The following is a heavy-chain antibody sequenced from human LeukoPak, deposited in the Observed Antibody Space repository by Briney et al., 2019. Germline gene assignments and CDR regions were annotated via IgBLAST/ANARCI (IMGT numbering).Heavy chain of an antibody. CDR3: ARSGYSGYDPKYYFDY. J-gene: IGHJ4*02. V-gene: IGHV3-21*01. CDR2: ISSSSSYI. CDR1: GFTFRSYS. Sequence: PGGSLRLSCAASGFTFRSYSMNWVRQAPGKGLEWVSSISSSSSYIYYADSVKGRFTISRDNAKNSLYLQMNSLRAEDTAVYYCARSGYSGYDPKYYFDYWGQGTLVTVSS. D-gene: IGHD5-12*01.